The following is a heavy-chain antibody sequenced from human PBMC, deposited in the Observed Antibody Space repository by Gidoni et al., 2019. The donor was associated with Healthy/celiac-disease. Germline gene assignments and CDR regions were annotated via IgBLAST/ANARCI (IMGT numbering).Heavy chain of an antibody. J-gene: IGHJ6*02. CDR2: ISWNSGSI. D-gene: IGHD6-13*01. CDR1: GFTFDDYA. V-gene: IGHV3-9*01. CDR3: AKDIAGTPLYYGMDV. Sequence: EVQLVESGGGLVQPGRSLRLSCAASGFTFDDYAMHWVRQAPGKGLEWISGISWNSGSIGYADSVKGRFTISRDNAKNSLYLQMNSLRAEDTALYYCAKDIAGTPLYYGMDVWGQGTTVTVSS.